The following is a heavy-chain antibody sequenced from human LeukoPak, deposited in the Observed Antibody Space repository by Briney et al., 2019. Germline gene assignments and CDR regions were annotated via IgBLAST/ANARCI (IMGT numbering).Heavy chain of an antibody. V-gene: IGHV4-39*01. J-gene: IGHJ5*02. Sequence: PSETLSLTCTVSGGSISSRSYYWGWIRQPPGKGLEWIGKISDSGSTYYSPSLRSRVTISIDMSKNQFSLKLSSVTATDTAVYYCARTAPSVTMVRGVDPVRHQRTSDNWFDPWGQGTLVTVSS. CDR3: ARTAPSVTMVRGVDPVRHQRTSDNWFDP. CDR1: GGSISSRSYY. CDR2: ISDSGST. D-gene: IGHD3-10*01.